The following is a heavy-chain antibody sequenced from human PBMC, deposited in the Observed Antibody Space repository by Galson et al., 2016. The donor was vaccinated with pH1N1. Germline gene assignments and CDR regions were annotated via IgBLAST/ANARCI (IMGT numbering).Heavy chain of an antibody. V-gene: IGHV3-11*01. CDR1: GFPFSHYY. CDR2: ISGSDTTI. CDR3: ARDHLGWALDV. J-gene: IGHJ3*01. Sequence: SLRLSCAASGFPFSHYYMGWIRQAPGKGLEWISYISGSDTTIYYADSVRGRFTISRDNAQNSLYLHMNSLRAEDTAVYYCARDHLGWALDVWGQGTIVTVSP. D-gene: IGHD5-24*01.